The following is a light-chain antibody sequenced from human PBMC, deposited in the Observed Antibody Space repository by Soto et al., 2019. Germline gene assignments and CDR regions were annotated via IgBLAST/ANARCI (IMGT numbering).Light chain of an antibody. CDR1: QSISGW. V-gene: IGKV1-5*01. J-gene: IGKJ3*01. Sequence: DIQMTQSHSTLSASVGDRVTITCRASQSISGWLAWYQQRPGKAPKLLIYDASSVESGVPPRFSGSGSGTECTRIIGCRQPDDFATYSCQQYSGYSLFTFGPGTIVDIK. CDR3: QQYSGYSLFT. CDR2: DAS.